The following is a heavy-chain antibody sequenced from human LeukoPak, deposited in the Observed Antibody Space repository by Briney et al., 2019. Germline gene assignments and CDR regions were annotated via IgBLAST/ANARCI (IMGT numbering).Heavy chain of an antibody. V-gene: IGHV4-34*01. CDR2: INHSGST. CDR1: GGSISSYF. CDR3: ASLSGDGDYRRYFDY. Sequence: PSETLSLTCTVSGGSISSYFWSWIRQPPGKGLEWIGEINHSGSTNYNPSLKSRVTISVDTSKNQFSLKLSSVTAADTAVYYCASLSGDGDYRRYFDYWGQGTLVTVSS. D-gene: IGHD4-17*01. J-gene: IGHJ4*02.